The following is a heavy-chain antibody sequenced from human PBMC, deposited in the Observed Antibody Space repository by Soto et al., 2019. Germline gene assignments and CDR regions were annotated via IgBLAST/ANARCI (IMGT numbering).Heavy chain of an antibody. CDR2: ISAYNGNT. Sequence: QVQLVQSGAEVKKPGASVKVSCKASGYTFTSYGISWVRQAPGQGLEWMGWISAYNGNTNYAQKLQGRVTMTTDTSTSTAYMELRSLRSDDTAVYYGARVPVDYDILTGPSEDVWGQGTTVTVSS. CDR1: GYTFTSYG. J-gene: IGHJ6*02. V-gene: IGHV1-18*01. CDR3: ARVPVDYDILTGPSEDV. D-gene: IGHD3-9*01.